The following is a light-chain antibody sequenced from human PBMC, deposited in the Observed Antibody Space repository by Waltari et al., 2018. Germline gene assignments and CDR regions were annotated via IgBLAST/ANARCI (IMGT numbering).Light chain of an antibody. CDR1: QSVSSG. CDR2: GAS. Sequence: ETVMTQSPATLSVSPGERATLSCRASQSVSSGLAWYQQQPGQAPRLLIYGASTRATGIPARFSGGGSGTEFTLTISSLQSEDFAVYYCQQYNNWPGTFGQGTKVEIK. V-gene: IGKV3-15*01. J-gene: IGKJ1*01. CDR3: QQYNNWPGT.